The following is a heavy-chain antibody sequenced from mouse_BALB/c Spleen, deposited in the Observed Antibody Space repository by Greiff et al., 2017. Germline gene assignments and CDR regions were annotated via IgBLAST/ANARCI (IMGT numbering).Heavy chain of an antibody. J-gene: IGHJ3*01. CDR2: INPSTGYT. CDR1: GYTFTSYW. Sequence: QVQLQQSGAELAKPGASVTMSCTASGYTFTSYWMHWVKQRPGQGLEWIGYINPSTGYTEYNQKFKDKATLTADKSSSTAYMQLSNMTSEDSAVYYCARSPWFAYGGQGTLVTVSA. V-gene: IGHV1-4*01. CDR3: ARSPWFAY.